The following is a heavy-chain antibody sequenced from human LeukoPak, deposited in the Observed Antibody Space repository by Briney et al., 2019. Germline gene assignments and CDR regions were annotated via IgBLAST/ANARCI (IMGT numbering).Heavy chain of an antibody. CDR1: GFTFSSYS. CDR3: ARQTYYDSSGYYSPY. V-gene: IGHV3-21*01. CDR2: ISSSSSYI. J-gene: IGHJ4*02. Sequence: GRSLRLSCAASGFTFSSYSMNWVRQAPGKGLEWVSSISSSSSYIYYADSVKGRFTISRDNAKNSLYLQMNSLRAEDTAVYYCARQTYYDSSGYYSPYWGQGTLVTVSS. D-gene: IGHD3-22*01.